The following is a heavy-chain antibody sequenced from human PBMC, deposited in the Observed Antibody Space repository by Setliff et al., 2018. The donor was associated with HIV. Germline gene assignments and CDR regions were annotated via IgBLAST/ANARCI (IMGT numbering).Heavy chain of an antibody. CDR1: GGSISSGDYY. CDR2: IYYSGST. V-gene: IGHV4-30-4*08. J-gene: IGHJ4*02. Sequence: SETLSLTCAVSGGSISSGDYYWSWIRQPPGKGLEWIGYIYYSGSTYYNPSLKSRVTISVDTSKNQFSLKLSSVTAADTAVCYCAREGPYYYDSSGYYFDYWGQGTLVTVSS. CDR3: AREGPYYYDSSGYYFDY. D-gene: IGHD3-22*01.